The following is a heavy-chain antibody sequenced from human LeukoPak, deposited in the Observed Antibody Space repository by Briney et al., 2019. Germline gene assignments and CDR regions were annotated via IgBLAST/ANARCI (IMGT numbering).Heavy chain of an antibody. J-gene: IGHJ4*02. Sequence: GGSLRLSCAASGFTFNKYAMHWVRQAPGKGLEYVSAISTDGGGTYYANSVKGRFTISRDNSKDTLYLQMASLRPEDMAIYYCARYSSTSSYDYWGQGTLVTVSS. CDR3: ARYSSTSSYDY. CDR2: ISTDGGGT. D-gene: IGHD2-2*01. CDR1: GFTFNKYA. V-gene: IGHV3-64*01.